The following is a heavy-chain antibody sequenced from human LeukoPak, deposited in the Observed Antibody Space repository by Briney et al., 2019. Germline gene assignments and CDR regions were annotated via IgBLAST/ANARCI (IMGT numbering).Heavy chain of an antibody. CDR1: GFTFSSYA. V-gene: IGHV3-23*01. CDR3: AKWIQLWLLDY. J-gene: IGHJ4*02. CDR2: ISGSGGST. Sequence: GGSLRLSCEASGFTFSSYAMSWVRQAPGKGLEWVSAISGSGGSTYYADSVKGRFTIARDNSKNTLYLQMNSLRAEDTAVYYCAKWIQLWLLDYLGQGTLVTVSS. D-gene: IGHD5-18*01.